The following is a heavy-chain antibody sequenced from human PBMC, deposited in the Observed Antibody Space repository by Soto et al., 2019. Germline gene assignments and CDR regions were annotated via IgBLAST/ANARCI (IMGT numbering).Heavy chain of an antibody. CDR2: IYSDEST. D-gene: IGHD5-12*01. CDR1: GFTFSSNY. J-gene: IGHJ5*02. V-gene: IGHV3-66*01. CDR3: ARDVDRTSHLNWFDP. Sequence: GGSLRLSCAASGFTFSSNYMSWVRQAPGEALEWVSVIYSDESTYYADSVKGRFTISRDTSKNTVYLQMDSLKVEDTAVYYCARDVDRTSHLNWFDPWGQGVMVTVSS.